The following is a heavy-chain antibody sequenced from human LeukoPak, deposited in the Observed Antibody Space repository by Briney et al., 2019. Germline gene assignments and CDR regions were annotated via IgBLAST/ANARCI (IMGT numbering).Heavy chain of an antibody. CDR2: IYYSGST. V-gene: IGHV4-39*01. Sequence: SETLSLTCTVSGGSISSSSYYWGWIRQPPGKGLEWIGSIYYSGSTYYNPSLKSRVTISVDTSKNQFSLKLSSVTAADTAVYYCVISEVVPAATMLDYWGQGTLVTVSS. J-gene: IGHJ4*02. CDR3: VISEVVPAATMLDY. CDR1: GGSISSSSYY. D-gene: IGHD2-2*01.